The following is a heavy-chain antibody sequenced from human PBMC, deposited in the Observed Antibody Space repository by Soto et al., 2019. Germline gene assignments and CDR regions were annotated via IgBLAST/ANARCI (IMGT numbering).Heavy chain of an antibody. V-gene: IGHV3-30*18. CDR2: LLHDGSNE. J-gene: IGHJ6*02. CDR1: GFNFSSYN. CDR3: AKSRDGYSFYFYYGMDV. Sequence: QVQLEESGGGVVQPGRSLRLSCAASGFNFSSYNMHWVRQAPGKGLEWVALLLHDGSNEYYADSVKGRFTISRDNSKNTLYLQMKSLRAEDTAVYYCAKSRDGYSFYFYYGMDVWGQGTTVTVSS. D-gene: IGHD4-4*01.